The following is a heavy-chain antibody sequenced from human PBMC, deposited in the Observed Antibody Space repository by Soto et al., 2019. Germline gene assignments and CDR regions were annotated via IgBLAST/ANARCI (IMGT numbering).Heavy chain of an antibody. V-gene: IGHV4-59*08. CDR3: ARLRFFMGINEGGDY. CDR2: IYYSGST. D-gene: IGHD7-27*01. CDR1: GGSISSYY. J-gene: IGHJ4*02. Sequence: SETLSLTCTVSGGSISSYYWSWIRQPPGKGLEWIGYIYYSGSTNYNPSLKSRVPISVDTSKNHFSLKLSSVTAADTAVYYCARLRFFMGINEGGDYWGQGTLVTVSS.